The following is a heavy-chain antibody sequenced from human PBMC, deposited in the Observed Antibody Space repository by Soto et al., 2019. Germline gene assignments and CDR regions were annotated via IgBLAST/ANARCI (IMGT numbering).Heavy chain of an antibody. Sequence: PGGSLRLSCEASGFTFSDYWMSWVRQAPGKGPEWVANIKFDGSEKQYVDSVRGRFTISRDNSRSSLSLQMNSLRAGDTAVYYCWKDGGYCFSSTCYAPRNHYFDSWGQGTLVTVSS. CDR3: WKDGGYCFSSTCYAPRNHYFDS. CDR2: IKFDGSEK. CDR1: GFTFSDYW. D-gene: IGHD2-2*01. V-gene: IGHV3-7*03. J-gene: IGHJ5*01.